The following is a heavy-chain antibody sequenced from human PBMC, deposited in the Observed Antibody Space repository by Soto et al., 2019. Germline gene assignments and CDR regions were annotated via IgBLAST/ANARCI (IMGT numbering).Heavy chain of an antibody. CDR3: ARNAMYSSSSGADY. J-gene: IGHJ4*02. Sequence: PSETLSLTCAVSGGSISSSNWWSWVRQPPGKGLEWIGEIYHSGSTNYNPSLKSRVTISVDKSKNQFSLKLSSVTAADTAVYYCARNAMYSSSSGADYWGQGTRVTVSS. V-gene: IGHV4-4*02. D-gene: IGHD6-6*01. CDR1: GGSISSSNW. CDR2: IYHSGST.